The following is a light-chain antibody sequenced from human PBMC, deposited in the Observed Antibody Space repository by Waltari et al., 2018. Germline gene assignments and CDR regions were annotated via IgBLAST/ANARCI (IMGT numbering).Light chain of an antibody. J-gene: IGLJ2*01. V-gene: IGLV2-11*01. CDR1: SSDVGGYNY. Sequence: QSALTQPRSVSGSPGQSVTISCTGTSSDVGGYNYFSWYQQHPGKAPKLMIYDVSKRPSGVPDRFSGSKSGNTASLTISVLQAEDEADYYCCSYAGSLGVFGGGTKLTVL. CDR3: CSYAGSLGV. CDR2: DVS.